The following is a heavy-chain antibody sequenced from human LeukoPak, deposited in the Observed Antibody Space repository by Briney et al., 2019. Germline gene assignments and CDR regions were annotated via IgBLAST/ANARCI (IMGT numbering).Heavy chain of an antibody. V-gene: IGHV4-59*01. CDR1: GGSISSYY. Sequence: SETLSLTCTVSGGSISSYYWSWIRQPPGKGLEWIGYIFYGGSTNYNPSLKSRVTISVDTSKNQFSLKLSSVTAADTAVYYCARDRGDYLDYYYGMDVWGKGTTVTVSS. CDR3: ARDRGDYLDYYYGMDV. CDR2: IFYGGST. D-gene: IGHD3-10*01. J-gene: IGHJ6*04.